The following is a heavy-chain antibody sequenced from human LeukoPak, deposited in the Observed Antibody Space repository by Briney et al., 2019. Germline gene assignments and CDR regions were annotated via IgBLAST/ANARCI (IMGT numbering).Heavy chain of an antibody. J-gene: IGHJ5*01. CDR2: IYTSGNT. CDR3: ARTLLRSWFDS. Sequence: SETLSLTCTVSGAYFISYYWSWIRQPPGKGLEWIGYIYTSGNTNYNPSLKSRVTISVDTSKNQFSLKLNSVTAADTAVYYCARTLLRSWFDSWGQGTLVTVSS. D-gene: IGHD2-15*01. CDR1: GAYFISYY. V-gene: IGHV4-4*09.